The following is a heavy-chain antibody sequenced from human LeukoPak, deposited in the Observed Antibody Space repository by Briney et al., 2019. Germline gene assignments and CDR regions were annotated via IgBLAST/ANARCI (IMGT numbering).Heavy chain of an antibody. CDR2: ISAYNGNT. Sequence: ASVKVSCKASGYTFTSYGISWVRQAPGQGLGWMGWISAYNGNTNYTQKLQGRVTMTTDTSTTAAYMELRSLRSDDTAVYYCARVRRIAAAGAEYFQHWGQGTLVTVSS. CDR1: GYTFTSYG. CDR3: ARVRRIAAAGAEYFQH. D-gene: IGHD6-13*01. J-gene: IGHJ1*01. V-gene: IGHV1-18*01.